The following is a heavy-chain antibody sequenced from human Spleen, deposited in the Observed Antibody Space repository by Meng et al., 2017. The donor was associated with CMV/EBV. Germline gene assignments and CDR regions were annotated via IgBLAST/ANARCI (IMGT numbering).Heavy chain of an antibody. CDR2: IRSRANSYAT. V-gene: IGHV3-73*01. Sequence: GESLKISFAASGFTFSGSAMHWVRQASGKGLEWVGRIRSRANSYATAYAASVTGRFTISRDDSKNLAYLQMNSLKTEDTAVYYCTRPSAAVAGSSDYWGQGTLVTVSS. D-gene: IGHD6-19*01. CDR3: TRPSAAVAGSSDY. CDR1: GFTFSGSA. J-gene: IGHJ4*02.